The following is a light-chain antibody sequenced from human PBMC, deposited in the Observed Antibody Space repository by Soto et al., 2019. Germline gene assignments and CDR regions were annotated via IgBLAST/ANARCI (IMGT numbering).Light chain of an antibody. Sequence: EIVMTQSPATLSVSPGESATLSCRASQSVSSNLAWYQQKPGQAPRLLIYGASTRATGIPARFSGRGSATEFTLTISSLQSEDCAVYYCQQCNDWPHTFGQGTNLEIK. CDR3: QQCNDWPHT. CDR2: GAS. V-gene: IGKV3-15*01. CDR1: QSVSSN. J-gene: IGKJ2*01.